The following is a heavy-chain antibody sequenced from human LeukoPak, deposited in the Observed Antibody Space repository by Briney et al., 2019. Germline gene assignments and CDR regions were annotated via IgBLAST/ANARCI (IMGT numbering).Heavy chain of an antibody. CDR2: IYYSGST. V-gene: IGHV4-59*12. J-gene: IGHJ5*02. D-gene: IGHD4-17*01. CDR3: ARDSPTGTTVTTDP. CDR1: GGSISSYY. Sequence: SETLSLTCTVSGGSISSYYWSWIRQPPGKGLEWIGYIYYSGSTNYNPSLKSRVTISVDTSKNQFSLKLSSVTAADTAVYYCARDSPTGTTVTTDPWGQGTLVTVSS.